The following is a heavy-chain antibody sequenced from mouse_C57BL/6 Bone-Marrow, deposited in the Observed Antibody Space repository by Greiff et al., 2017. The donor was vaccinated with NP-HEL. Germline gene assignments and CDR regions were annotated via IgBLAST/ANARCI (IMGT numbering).Heavy chain of an antibody. D-gene: IGHD1-1*01. CDR3: ARKRSYYGSFYAMDY. CDR1: GFSLTSYG. J-gene: IGHJ4*01. CDR2: IWSGGST. Sequence: QVQLKESGPGLVQPSQSLSITCTVYGFSLTSYGVHWVRQSPGKGLEWLGVIWSGGSTDYNAAFISRLSISKDNSKSQVFFKMNSLQADDTAIYYCARKRSYYGSFYAMDYWGQGTSVTVSS. V-gene: IGHV2-2*01.